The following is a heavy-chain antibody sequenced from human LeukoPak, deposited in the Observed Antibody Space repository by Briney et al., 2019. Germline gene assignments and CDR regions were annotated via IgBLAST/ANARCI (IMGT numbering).Heavy chain of an antibody. D-gene: IGHD2-8*01. CDR2: ISSSGSTI. CDR3: TAPFFGYCNNDICGGGDH. J-gene: IGHJ4*02. CDR1: GFTFSSYE. Sequence: GGSLRLSCAASGFTFSSYEMNWVRQAPGKGLEWVSYISSSGSTIYYADSVKGRFTISRDNAKNSLYLQMNSLKVDDTALYYCTAPFFGYCNNDICGGGDHWGQGTLVTVSS. V-gene: IGHV3-48*03.